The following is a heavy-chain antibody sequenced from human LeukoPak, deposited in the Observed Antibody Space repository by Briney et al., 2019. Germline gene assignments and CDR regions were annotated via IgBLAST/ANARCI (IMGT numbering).Heavy chain of an antibody. V-gene: IGHV1-2*02. CDR2: INPNSGGT. J-gene: IGHJ6*03. D-gene: IGHD3-3*01. CDR1: GYTFTGYY. Sequence: ASVKVSCKASGYTFTGYYMHWVRQAPGQGLEWMGWINPNSGGTNYAQKFQGRVTMTRDTSISTAYMELSRLRSEDTAVYYCARDDPGLRFLEWLSPVENYYYYYMDVWGKGTTVTVSS. CDR3: ARDDPGLRFLEWLSPVENYYYYYMDV.